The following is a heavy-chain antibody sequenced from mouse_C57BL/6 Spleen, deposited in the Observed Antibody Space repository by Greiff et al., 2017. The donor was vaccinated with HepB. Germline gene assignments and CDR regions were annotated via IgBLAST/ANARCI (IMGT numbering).Heavy chain of an antibody. Sequence: VQLVESGPELVKPGASVKISCKASGYAFSSSWMNWVKQRPGKGLEWIGRIYPGDGDTNYNGKFKGKATLTADKSSSTAYMQLSSLTSEDSAVYFCARWSKDYFDYWGQGTTLTVSS. CDR3: ARWSKDYFDY. CDR1: GYAFSSSW. D-gene: IGHD2-5*01. J-gene: IGHJ2*01. V-gene: IGHV1-82*01. CDR2: IYPGDGDT.